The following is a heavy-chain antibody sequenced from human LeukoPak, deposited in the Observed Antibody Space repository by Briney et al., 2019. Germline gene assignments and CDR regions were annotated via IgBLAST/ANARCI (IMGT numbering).Heavy chain of an antibody. CDR3: AASNSSSYYGMAV. CDR1: GFTFTSSA. D-gene: IGHD6-13*01. CDR2: IVVGSGNT. Sequence: SVKVSCKASGFTFTSSAMQWVRQARGQRLEWIGWIVVGSGNTNYAQKFQERVTITRDMSTSTAYMELSSLRSEDTAVYYCAASNSSSYYGMAVWGQGTTVTVSS. V-gene: IGHV1-58*02. J-gene: IGHJ6*02.